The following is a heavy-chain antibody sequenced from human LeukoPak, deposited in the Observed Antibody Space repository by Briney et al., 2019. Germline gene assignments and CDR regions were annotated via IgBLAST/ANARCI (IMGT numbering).Heavy chain of an antibody. CDR1: GYTFTSYD. J-gene: IGHJ6*03. Sequence: GASVKVSCKASGYTFTSYDINWVRQATGQGLEWMGWMNSNSGNTGYAQKFQGRVTITRNTSISTAYMELSSLRSEGTAVYYCARTVGYYYDSSGYPTYYYYYYMDVWGKGTTVTVSS. V-gene: IGHV1-8*03. CDR2: MNSNSGNT. CDR3: ARTVGYYYDSSGYPTYYYYYYMDV. D-gene: IGHD3-22*01.